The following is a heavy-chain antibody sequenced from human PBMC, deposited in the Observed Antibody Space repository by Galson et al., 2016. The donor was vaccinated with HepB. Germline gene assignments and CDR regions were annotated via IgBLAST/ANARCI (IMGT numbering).Heavy chain of an antibody. D-gene: IGHD4-17*01. Sequence: SVKVSCKASGYIFTSYYIHWVRQAPGQGLEWMGRITPSGGATTFAQKFQGRVTLTRDTSTNTVYMELSSLRSEDTAMYYCVRQSYGDFPSDYWGQGTLVNVSS. V-gene: IGHV1-46*01. J-gene: IGHJ4*02. CDR2: ITPSGGAT. CDR1: GYIFTSYY. CDR3: VRQSYGDFPSDY.